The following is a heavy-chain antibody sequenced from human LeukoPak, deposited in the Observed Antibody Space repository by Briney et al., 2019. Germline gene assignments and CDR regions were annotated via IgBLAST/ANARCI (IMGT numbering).Heavy chain of an antibody. CDR3: ARDGNSWGGYYYYGMDV. Sequence: GGSLRLSCAASGFTVSSNYMSWVRQAPGKGLEWVSVIYSGGSTYYADSVKGRFTISRDNSKNTLYLQVNSLRAEDTALYYCARDGNSWGGYYYYGMDVWGQGTTVTVSS. CDR2: IYSGGST. D-gene: IGHD5-18*01. CDR1: GFTVSSNY. V-gene: IGHV3-66*02. J-gene: IGHJ6*02.